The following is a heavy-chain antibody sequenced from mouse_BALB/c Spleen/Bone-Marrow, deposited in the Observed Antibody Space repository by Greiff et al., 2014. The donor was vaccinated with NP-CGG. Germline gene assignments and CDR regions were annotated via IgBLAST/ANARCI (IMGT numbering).Heavy chain of an antibody. Sequence: EVQVVESGPELVNPGASVKVSCKASGYTFTSYNIYWVKQSHGQSLEWIGYFDPFNGVTSYNEKFKGKATLTVDKSSSTAYMHLNSLTAEDSAVYYCAREGITTKGDYALDYWGQGTSVTVSS. J-gene: IGHJ4*01. CDR1: GYTFTSYN. CDR2: FDPFNGVT. CDR3: AREGITTKGDYALDY. D-gene: IGHD2-4*01. V-gene: IGHV1S135*01.